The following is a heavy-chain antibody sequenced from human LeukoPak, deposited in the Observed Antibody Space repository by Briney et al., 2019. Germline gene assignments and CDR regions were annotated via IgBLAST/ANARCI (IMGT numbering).Heavy chain of an antibody. Sequence: SETLSLTCTVSGGSISSYYWSWIRQPPGKGLEWIGYIYYSGSTNYNPSLKSRFTISLDTSKNHFSLKLTSVTAADTAVYYCARASSSSPYYYDYWGQGTLLTVSP. CDR3: ARASSSSPYYYDY. V-gene: IGHV4-59*01. J-gene: IGHJ4*02. CDR1: GGSISSYY. D-gene: IGHD2-2*01. CDR2: IYYSGST.